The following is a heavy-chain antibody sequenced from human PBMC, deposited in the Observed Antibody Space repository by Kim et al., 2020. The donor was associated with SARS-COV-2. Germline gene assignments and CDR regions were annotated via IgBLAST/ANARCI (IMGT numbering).Heavy chain of an antibody. CDR3: ASSSSPAAASRYYGMDV. Sequence: GESLKISCKGSGYSLTSYWISWVRQMPGKGLEWMWRIDPSDSYTNYSPSFQGHVTISADKSISTAYLQWSSLKASDTAMFYCASSSSPAAASRYYGMDVWGQGTTVTVSS. D-gene: IGHD2-2*01. V-gene: IGHV5-10-1*01. CDR2: IDPSDSYT. J-gene: IGHJ6*02. CDR1: GYSLTSYW.